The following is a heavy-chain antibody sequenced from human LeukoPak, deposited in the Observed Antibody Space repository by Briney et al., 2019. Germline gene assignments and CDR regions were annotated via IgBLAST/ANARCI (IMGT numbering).Heavy chain of an antibody. Sequence: GGSLRLSCAASGFTFSSYAMSWVRQAPGKGLEWVSAISGSGGSTYYADSVKGRFTISRDNSKNTLYLQMNSLRAEDTAVYYCNYYDSSGYYPNFDYWGQGTLVTVSS. D-gene: IGHD3-22*01. CDR3: NYYDSSGYYPNFDY. J-gene: IGHJ4*02. CDR1: GFTFSSYA. V-gene: IGHV3-23*01. CDR2: ISGSGGST.